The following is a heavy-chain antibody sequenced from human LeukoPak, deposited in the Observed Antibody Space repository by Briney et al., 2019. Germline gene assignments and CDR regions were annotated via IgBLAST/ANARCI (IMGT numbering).Heavy chain of an antibody. D-gene: IGHD2-8*01. CDR1: GFTFSSYG. Sequence: GGSLRLSCAASGFTFSSYGVHWVRQATGKGLEGVAVIWYDGSNKYYADSVKGRFTISRDNSKNTLYLQMNSLRAEDTAVYYCARDSAQSEYCTNGVCHGNWFDPWGQGTLVTVSS. CDR3: ARDSAQSEYCTNGVCHGNWFDP. J-gene: IGHJ5*02. V-gene: IGHV3-33*01. CDR2: IWYDGSNK.